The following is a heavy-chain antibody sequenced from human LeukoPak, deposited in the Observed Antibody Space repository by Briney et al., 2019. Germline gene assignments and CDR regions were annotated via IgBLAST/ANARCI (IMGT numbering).Heavy chain of an antibody. Sequence: SETLSLTCTVSGGSISNYYWSWIRQPPGKGLEWIGYIYYSGSTNYNPSLKSRVTISVDTSKNQFSLKLSSVTAADTAVYYCARVGMAMVYTYYYYYMDVWGKGTTVTVSS. J-gene: IGHJ6*03. CDR3: ARVGMAMVYTYYYYYMDV. D-gene: IGHD2-8*01. V-gene: IGHV4-59*01. CDR2: IYYSGST. CDR1: GGSISNYY.